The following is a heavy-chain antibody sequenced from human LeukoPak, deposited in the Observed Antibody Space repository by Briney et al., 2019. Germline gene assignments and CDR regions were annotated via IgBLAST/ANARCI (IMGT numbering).Heavy chain of an antibody. J-gene: IGHJ4*02. CDR1: GFTFSSYA. D-gene: IGHD6-19*01. V-gene: IGHV3-23*01. CDR3: AKGIAVAGTTNFDY. CDR2: ISGSGGST. Sequence: GGSLRLSCAASGFTFSSYAMSWVREAPGKGREWVSAISGSGGSTYYADSVKGRFTISRDNSKNTLYLQMNSLRAEDTAVYYCAKGIAVAGTTNFDYWGQGTLVTVSS.